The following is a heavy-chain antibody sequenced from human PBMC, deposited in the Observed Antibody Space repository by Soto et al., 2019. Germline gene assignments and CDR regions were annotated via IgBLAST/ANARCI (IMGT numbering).Heavy chain of an antibody. J-gene: IGHJ4*02. CDR3: ARGGRFSHGPSLDY. CDR2: IDHRGSS. V-gene: IGHV4-34*01. D-gene: IGHD3-3*01. Sequence: PSDTLSLTCDVYCGSFSGNYCNWILPSPEKGLEWIGEIDHRGSSSFNPSLKSRVTMSVDTSRNQFSLKLSAVTAADTAVYYCARGGRFSHGPSLDYWGQGTLVTVSS. CDR1: CGSFSGNY.